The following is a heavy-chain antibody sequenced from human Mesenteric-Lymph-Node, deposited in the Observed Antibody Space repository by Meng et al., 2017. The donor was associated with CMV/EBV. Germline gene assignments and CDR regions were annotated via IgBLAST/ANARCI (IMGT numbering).Heavy chain of an antibody. Sequence: SETLSLTCTVSGGSISSYYWSWIRQPAGKGLEWIGRIYTSGSTNYNPSLRSRVTISVDTSKNQVSLKLRSVTAADTALYYCARDLAYCGGDCYSVWGQGTLVTVSS. CDR1: GGSISSYY. V-gene: IGHV4-4*07. CDR2: IYTSGST. CDR3: ARDLAYCGGDCYSV. D-gene: IGHD2-21*01. J-gene: IGHJ4*02.